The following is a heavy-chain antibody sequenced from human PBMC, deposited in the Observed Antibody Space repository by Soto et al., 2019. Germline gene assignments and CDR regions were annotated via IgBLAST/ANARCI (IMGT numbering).Heavy chain of an antibody. CDR1: GFTSSNHW. CDR3: LASGTASY. D-gene: IGHD3-10*01. Sequence: EVQLVESGGGLVQPGGSLRLSCAASGFTSSNHWMTWVRQAPGKGLEWVANIKPDGSAKYYADSVRGRFTISRDNAKNSVNLQMDSLRAEDTALYYCLASGTASYWGQGTLVTVSS. V-gene: IGHV3-7*01. CDR2: IKPDGSAK. J-gene: IGHJ4*02.